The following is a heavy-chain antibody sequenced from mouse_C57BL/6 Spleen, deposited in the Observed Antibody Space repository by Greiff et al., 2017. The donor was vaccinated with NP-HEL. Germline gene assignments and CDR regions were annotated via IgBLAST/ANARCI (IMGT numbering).Heavy chain of an antibody. CDR2: INPGSGGT. V-gene: IGHV1-54*01. CDR1: GYAFTNYL. D-gene: IGHD2-4*01. Sequence: VQLQQSGAELVRPGTSVKVSCKASGYAFTNYLIEWVKQRPGQGLEWIGVINPGSGGTNYNEKFKGKATLTADKSSSTAYMQLSSLTSEDSAVYFCATMISYAMDYWGQGTSVTVSS. J-gene: IGHJ4*01. CDR3: ATMISYAMDY.